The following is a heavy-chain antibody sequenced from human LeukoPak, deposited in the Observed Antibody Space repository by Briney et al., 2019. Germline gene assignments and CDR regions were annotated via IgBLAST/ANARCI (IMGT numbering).Heavy chain of an antibody. V-gene: IGHV4-59*01. CDR3: ARDILTGLDY. CDR1: GGSISSYY. Sequence: SETLSLTCTVSGGSISSYYWSWIRQPPGKGLEWIGYIYYSGSTNYNPSLKSRVTISVDTSKNQFSLKLSSVTAADTAVYYCARDILTGLDYWGQGTLVTVSS. D-gene: IGHD3-9*01. CDR2: IYYSGST. J-gene: IGHJ4*02.